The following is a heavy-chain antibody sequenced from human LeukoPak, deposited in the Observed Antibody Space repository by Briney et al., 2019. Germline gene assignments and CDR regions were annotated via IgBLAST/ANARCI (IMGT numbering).Heavy chain of an antibody. CDR2: INPDGTQG. CDR3: ARDVGWGATDY. J-gene: IGHJ4*02. V-gene: IGHV3-7*01. Sequence: GGSLRLSCPASGLTFSSYWMSWVRQAPGKGLEWVANINPDGTQGFYVDSVKGRFTISRDNAETSLYLQLNSLRVDDTAVYYCARDVGWGATDYWGQGTLVTVSS. CDR1: GLTFSSYW. D-gene: IGHD1-26*01.